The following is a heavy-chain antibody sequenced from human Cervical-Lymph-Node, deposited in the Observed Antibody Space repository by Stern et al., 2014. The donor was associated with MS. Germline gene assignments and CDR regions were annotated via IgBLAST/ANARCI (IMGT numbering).Heavy chain of an antibody. V-gene: IGHV1-2*06. CDR1: GYTFTGYY. CDR2: INPNSGGT. CDR3: ARGRGRITMVRGVTDDAFDI. D-gene: IGHD3-10*01. J-gene: IGHJ3*02. Sequence: QVQLVQSGAEVKKPGASVKVSCKASGYTFTGYYMHWVRQPPGQGLEWMGRINPNSGGTNYAQQFLGRGTITRDTSLSTDYLELSRLRSDDTAVYYCARGRGRITMVRGVTDDAFDIWGQGTMVTVSS.